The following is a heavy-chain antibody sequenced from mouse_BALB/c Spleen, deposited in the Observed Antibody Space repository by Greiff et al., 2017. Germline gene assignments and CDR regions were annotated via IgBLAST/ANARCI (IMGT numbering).Heavy chain of an antibody. CDR2: RWGGGST. V-gene: IGHV2-6-4*01. CDR3: ARSLRLRAMDY. CDR1: GFSLSRYS. D-gene: IGHD1-2*01. J-gene: IGHJ4*01. Sequence: QVQLKESGPGLVAPSQSLSITCTVSGFSLSRYSVHWVRQPPGKGLEWLGMRWGGGSTDYNSALKSRLSISKDNSKSQVFLKMNSLQTDDTAMYYCARSLRLRAMDYWGQGTSVTVSS.